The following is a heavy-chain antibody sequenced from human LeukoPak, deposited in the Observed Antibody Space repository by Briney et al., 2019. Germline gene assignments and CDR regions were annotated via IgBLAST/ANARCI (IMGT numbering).Heavy chain of an antibody. V-gene: IGHV3-23*01. D-gene: IGHD2-21*01. J-gene: IGHJ6*03. CDR2: LSGSGTAT. Sequence: GGSLRLSCEASQFTFSRFAMSWIRQAPGTGLEWVSTLSGSGTATYYADSVKGRLTTSRDNSKDTLYLQMDNLRADDTAVYYCAKHLGSHSFLFYYMDVWGTGTSVIVSS. CDR1: QFTFSRFA. CDR3: AKHLGSHSFLFYYMDV.